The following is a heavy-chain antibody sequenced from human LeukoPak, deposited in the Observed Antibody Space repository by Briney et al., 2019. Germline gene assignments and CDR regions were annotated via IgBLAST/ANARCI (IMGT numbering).Heavy chain of an antibody. CDR1: GFTFSSYW. CDR2: IKQDGSEK. V-gene: IGHV3-7*01. D-gene: IGHD3-10*01. CDR3: ALTPDYYGSGSFDY. Sequence: GGSLRLSCAASGFTFSSYWMSWVRQAPGKGLEWVADIKQDGSEKYYVDPVKGRFTISRDNAKNSLYLQMNNLRAEDTAVYYCALTPDYYGSGSFDYWGQGTLVTVSS. J-gene: IGHJ4*02.